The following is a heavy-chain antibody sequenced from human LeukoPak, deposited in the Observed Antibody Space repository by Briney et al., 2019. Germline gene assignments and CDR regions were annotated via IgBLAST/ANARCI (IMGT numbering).Heavy chain of an antibody. J-gene: IGHJ6*02. D-gene: IGHD6-13*01. CDR2: IKEDGSEK. CDR1: GSTFSSYW. Sequence: GGSLRLSCAASGSTFSSYWMRWVRQAPGKGLEWVATIKEDGSEKYYVDSVKGRFTISRDNAKSSLYLQMNSLRAEDTAVYYCSRHTSSWHAMDVWGQGTTVTVSS. CDR3: SRHTSSWHAMDV. V-gene: IGHV3-7*02.